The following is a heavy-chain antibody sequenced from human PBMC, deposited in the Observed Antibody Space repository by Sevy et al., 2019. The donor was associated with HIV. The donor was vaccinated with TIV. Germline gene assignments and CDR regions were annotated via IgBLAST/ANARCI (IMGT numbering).Heavy chain of an antibody. D-gene: IGHD6-19*01. J-gene: IGHJ4*02. Sequence: GGSLRLSCAISGFTVNDKYIIWVRQAPGKGLEWVSVIFSSGSTYYADSAKGRFTISRDNSKNTVDLELNSVRAEDTAVYYCVSLFLSYRSGWSYFDYWGQGTLVTVSS. CDR1: GFTVNDKY. V-gene: IGHV3-66*02. CDR2: IFSSGST. CDR3: VSLFLSYRSGWSYFDY.